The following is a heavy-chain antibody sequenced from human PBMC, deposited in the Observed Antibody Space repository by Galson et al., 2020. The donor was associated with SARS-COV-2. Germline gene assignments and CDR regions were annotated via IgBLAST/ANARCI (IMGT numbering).Heavy chain of an antibody. D-gene: IGHD6-13*01. Sequence: GESLKISCAASGFTFSSYWMSWVRQAPGKGLEWVANIKQDGSEKYYVDSVKGRFTISRDNAKNSLYLQMNSLRAEDTAVYYCARDSAAAGTKRNYYYYYGMDVWGQGTTVTVSS. CDR1: GFTFSSYW. CDR2: IKQDGSEK. V-gene: IGHV3-7*05. J-gene: IGHJ6*02. CDR3: ARDSAAAGTKRNYYYYYGMDV.